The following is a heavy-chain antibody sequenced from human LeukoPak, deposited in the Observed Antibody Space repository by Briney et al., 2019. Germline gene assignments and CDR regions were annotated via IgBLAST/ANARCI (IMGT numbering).Heavy chain of an antibody. CDR1: GFTFSSYA. D-gene: IGHD2-15*01. Sequence: GGSLRLSCAASGFTFSSYAMNWVRQAPGKGLEWVSYISSSSSTIYYADSVKGRFTISRDNAKNSLYLQMNGLRDDDTAVYYCARRAAGKPFDIWGQGTVVTVSS. J-gene: IGHJ3*02. V-gene: IGHV3-48*02. CDR2: ISSSSSTI. CDR3: ARRAAGKPFDI.